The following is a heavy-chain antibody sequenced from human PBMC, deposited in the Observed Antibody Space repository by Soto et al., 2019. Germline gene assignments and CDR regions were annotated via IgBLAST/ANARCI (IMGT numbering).Heavy chain of an antibody. CDR3: AKGEDYYDSSGYYPFDY. V-gene: IGHV3-23*01. CDR2: ISGSGGST. CDR1: GFTFSSYA. D-gene: IGHD3-22*01. Sequence: GGSLRLSCAASGFTFSSYAMSWVRQAPGKGLEWVSAISGSGGSTYYADSVKGRFTISRDNSKNTLYLQMNSLRAEDTAVYYCAKGEDYYDSSGYYPFDYWGQGTLVPVSS. J-gene: IGHJ4*02.